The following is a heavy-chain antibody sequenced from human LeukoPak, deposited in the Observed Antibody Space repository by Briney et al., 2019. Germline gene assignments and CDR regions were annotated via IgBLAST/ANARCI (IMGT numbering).Heavy chain of an antibody. CDR2: IYYSGST. D-gene: IGHD3-10*01. V-gene: IGHV4-39*07. CDR1: GGSISSSSYY. J-gene: IGHJ4*02. CDR3: ARDVADYYGSGSYRYFDY. Sequence: SETLSLTCTVSGGSISSSSYYWGWIRQPPGKGLEWIGSIYYSGSTYYNPSLKSRVTISVDTSKNQFSLKLSSVTAADMAVYYCARDVADYYGSGSYRYFDYWGQGTLVTVSS.